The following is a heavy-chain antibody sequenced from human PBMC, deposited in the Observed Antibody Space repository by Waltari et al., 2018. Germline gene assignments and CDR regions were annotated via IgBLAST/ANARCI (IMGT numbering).Heavy chain of an antibody. Sequence: EVQVVESGGGFVQPGGSLRLSCAASGFTLCNYWMSWVRKAPGKGPEWVANINQNGRGEFYVDSVKGRFTISRANAKNSLYLQLNSLRAEDTAVYYCARGSLVWDGVDHWGQGTLVTVSS. CDR3: ARGSLVWDGVDH. V-gene: IGHV3-7*01. J-gene: IGHJ4*02. D-gene: IGHD1-26*01. CDR1: GFTLCNYW. CDR2: INQNGRGE.